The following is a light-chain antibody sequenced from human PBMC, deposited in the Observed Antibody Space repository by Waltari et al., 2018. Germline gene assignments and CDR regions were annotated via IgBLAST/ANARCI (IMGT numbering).Light chain of an antibody. CDR3: ASYTADSTYV. V-gene: IGLV2-14*03. J-gene: IGLJ1*01. CDR2: DVT. Sequence: WYRQHPGKAPKVIIVDVTQRPSGISVRFSGSKSGNTASLTSSGLQADDEADYYCASYTADSTYVFGSGTTVTV.